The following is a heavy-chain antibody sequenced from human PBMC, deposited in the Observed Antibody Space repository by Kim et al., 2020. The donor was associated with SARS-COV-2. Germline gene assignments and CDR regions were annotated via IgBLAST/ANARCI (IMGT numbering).Heavy chain of an antibody. CDR1: GFTFSDYW. CDR3: AREVVTGNGGLKY. D-gene: IGHD2-21*02. Sequence: GGSLRRSCAASGFTFSDYWMHWVRQTPGKGLVCVSRISIDGSVTTYADSVKGRFTISRDNAKNMLFLQMKSLRDEDTAVYYCAREVVTGNGGLKYWGQGT. J-gene: IGHJ4*02. CDR2: ISIDGSVT. V-gene: IGHV3-74*01.